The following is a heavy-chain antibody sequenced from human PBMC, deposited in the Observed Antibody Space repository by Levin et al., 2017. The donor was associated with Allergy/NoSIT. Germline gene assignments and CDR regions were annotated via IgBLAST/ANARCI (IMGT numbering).Heavy chain of an antibody. V-gene: IGHV3-53*01. Sequence: GGSLRLSCAASGFTVSSNYMSWVRQAPGKGLEWVSVIYSGGSTYYADSVKGRFTISRDNSKNTLYLQMNSLRAEDTAVYYCARDTRGGYSSGWYPTYYMDVWGKGTTVTVSS. CDR1: GFTVSSNY. CDR3: ARDTRGGYSSGWYPTYYMDV. J-gene: IGHJ6*03. CDR2: IYSGGST. D-gene: IGHD6-19*01.